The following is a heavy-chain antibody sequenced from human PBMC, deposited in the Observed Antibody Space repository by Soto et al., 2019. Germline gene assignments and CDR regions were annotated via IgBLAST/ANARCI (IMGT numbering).Heavy chain of an antibody. CDR3: ARRYRGNFDC. J-gene: IGHJ4*02. CDR1: GGSISSYS. D-gene: IGHD3-16*02. Sequence: QVQLQESGPGLVKPSETLSLTCTVSGGSISSYSWSWIRQPPGKGLEWIGYIYYSGSTNYNPSLKSRGTLSVDKSKSQFSLMLSCVTAADTAVYYRARRYRGNFDCWGQGTLVTVSS. V-gene: IGHV4-59*01. CDR2: IYYSGST.